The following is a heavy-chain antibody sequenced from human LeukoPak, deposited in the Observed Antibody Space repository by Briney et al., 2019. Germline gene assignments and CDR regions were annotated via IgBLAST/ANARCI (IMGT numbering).Heavy chain of an antibody. CDR3: ARGSGYYRPRGVDY. CDR2: IYTSGST. Sequence: SETLSLTCTVSGGSISSGSYYWSWIRQPAGKGLEWIGRIYTSGSTNYNPSLKSRVTISVDTSKNQFSLKLSSVTAADTAVYYCARGSGYYRPRGVDYWGQGTLVTVSS. V-gene: IGHV4-61*02. D-gene: IGHD3-22*01. J-gene: IGHJ4*02. CDR1: GGSISSGSYY.